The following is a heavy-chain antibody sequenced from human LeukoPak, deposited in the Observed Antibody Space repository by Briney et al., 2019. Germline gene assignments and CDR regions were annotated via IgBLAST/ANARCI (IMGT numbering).Heavy chain of an antibody. Sequence: GGSLRLSCAASGFTFSDYYMSWIRQAPGKGLEWVSYISSSSSTIYYADSVKGRFTISRDNAKNSLYLQMNSLRAEDTAVYYCARVEESFDWHAFDIWGQGTMVTVSS. CDR2: ISSSSSTI. CDR1: GFTFSDYY. V-gene: IGHV3-11*04. CDR3: ARVEESFDWHAFDI. J-gene: IGHJ3*02. D-gene: IGHD3-9*01.